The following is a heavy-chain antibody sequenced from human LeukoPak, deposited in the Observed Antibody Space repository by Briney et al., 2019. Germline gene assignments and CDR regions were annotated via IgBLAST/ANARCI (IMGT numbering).Heavy chain of an antibody. Sequence: ASVKVSCKASGYTFTSYDINWVRQATGQGLEWMGIINPSGGSTSYAQKFQGRVTMTRDTSTSTVYMELSSLRSEDTAVYYCARGAVDTAIRATDAFDIWGQGTMVTVSS. V-gene: IGHV1-46*01. D-gene: IGHD5-18*01. CDR3: ARGAVDTAIRATDAFDI. J-gene: IGHJ3*02. CDR2: INPSGGST. CDR1: GYTFTSYD.